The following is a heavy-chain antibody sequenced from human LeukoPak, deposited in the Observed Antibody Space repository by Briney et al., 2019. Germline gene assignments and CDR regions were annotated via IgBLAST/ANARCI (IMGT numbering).Heavy chain of an antibody. J-gene: IGHJ4*02. V-gene: IGHV3-66*01. Sequence: PGGSLRLSCAASGFSVSSNYMGWVRQAPGKGLEWVSAIYSGGSTYYADSVKGRFTISRDKSKNTLNLQMNSLRAEDAAVYYCARGYSSDNWGQGTLVTVSS. D-gene: IGHD2-21*01. CDR1: GFSVSSNY. CDR2: IYSGGST. CDR3: ARGYSSDN.